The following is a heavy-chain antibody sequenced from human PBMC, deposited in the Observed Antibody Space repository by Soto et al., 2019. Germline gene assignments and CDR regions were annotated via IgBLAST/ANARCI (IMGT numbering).Heavy chain of an antibody. J-gene: IGHJ5*02. CDR1: GGTFSSYA. CDR3: ARGGCSGGSCFYGWFDP. V-gene: IGHV1-18*01. Sequence: ASVKVSCKASGGTFSSYAISWVRQAPGQGLEWMGWISAYNGNTNYAQKLQGRVTMTTDTSTSTAYMELRSLRSDDTAVYYCARGGCSGGSCFYGWFDPWGQGTLVTVSS. CDR2: ISAYNGNT. D-gene: IGHD2-15*01.